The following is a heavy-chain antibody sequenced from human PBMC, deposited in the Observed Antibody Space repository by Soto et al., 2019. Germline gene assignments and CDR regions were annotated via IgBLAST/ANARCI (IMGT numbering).Heavy chain of an antibody. CDR3: ARDGQTTMVRGVRGGSYNYYGMDV. CDR1: GYTFTSYG. Sequence: QVQLVQSGAEVKKPGASVKVSCKASGYTFTSYGISWVRQAPGQGLEWMGCISTYNGNTNYAQKLQGRDTMTTDTATSTAYMELRSLRSADTAVYYCARDGQTTMVRGVRGGSYNYYGMDVWGQGTTVTVSS. V-gene: IGHV1-18*04. D-gene: IGHD3-10*01. J-gene: IGHJ6*02. CDR2: ISTYNGNT.